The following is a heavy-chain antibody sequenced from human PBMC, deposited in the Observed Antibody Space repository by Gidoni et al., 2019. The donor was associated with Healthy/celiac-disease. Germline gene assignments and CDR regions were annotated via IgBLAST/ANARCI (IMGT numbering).Heavy chain of an antibody. V-gene: IGHV3-15*01. CDR2: IKRKTEGWTT. J-gene: IGHJ4*02. Sequence: EVQLVESGGGLVKPGGYLRLACAASGCTFSNAWMSWVRQAPGKGLEWVGRIKRKTEGWTTDSAAPVNGIFTISSDDSNSTLFLQMTSLNTADTAVYYCTTTVASRGPDSWGQGTLVTVSS. CDR3: TTTVASRGPDS. CDR1: GCTFSNAW.